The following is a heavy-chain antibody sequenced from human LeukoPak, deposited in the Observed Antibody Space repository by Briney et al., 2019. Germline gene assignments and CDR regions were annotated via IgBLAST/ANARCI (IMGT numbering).Heavy chain of an antibody. J-gene: IGHJ6*02. CDR1: GGSISSYY. V-gene: IGHV4-59*12. CDR3: ARDRKTDYYDSSGYLDV. CDR2: IYYSGST. D-gene: IGHD3-22*01. Sequence: SETLSLTCTVSGGSISSYYWSWIRQPPGKGLEWIGYIYYSGSTNYNPSLKSRVTISVDTSKNQFSLKLSSVTAADTAVYYCARDRKTDYYDSSGYLDVWGQGTTVTVSS.